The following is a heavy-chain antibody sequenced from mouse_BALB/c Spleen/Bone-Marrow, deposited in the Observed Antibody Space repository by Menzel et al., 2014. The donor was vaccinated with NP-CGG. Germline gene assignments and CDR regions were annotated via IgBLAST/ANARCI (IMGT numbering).Heavy chain of an antibody. J-gene: IGHJ2*01. Sequence: EVQVVESGGDLVKPGGSLKLSCAASGFTFXSYGMSWVRQTPDKRLEWVATISSGGSYTYYPDSVKGRFTISRDNAKNTLYLQMSSLKSEDTAMYYCARQTYYDYDGYSDYWGQGTTLTVSS. CDR1: GFTFXSYG. CDR2: ISSGGSYT. V-gene: IGHV5-6*01. CDR3: ARQTYYDYDGYSDY. D-gene: IGHD2-4*01.